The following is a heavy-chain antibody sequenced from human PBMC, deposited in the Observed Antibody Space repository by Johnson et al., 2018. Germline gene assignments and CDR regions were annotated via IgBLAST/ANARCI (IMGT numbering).Heavy chain of an antibody. J-gene: IGHJ3*02. CDR1: GFTFRNYY. CDR3: ARDVFDI. Sequence: QVQLVESGGDLVKXGGSLRLXCVAAGFTFRNYYMSWIRQAPGKGLEWVSYISANGDTTYHADSVKGRFTISRDNAKNSLYLQMNSLSAEDTAMYYCARDVFDIWGQGTMVTVSS. V-gene: IGHV3-11*04. CDR2: ISANGDTT.